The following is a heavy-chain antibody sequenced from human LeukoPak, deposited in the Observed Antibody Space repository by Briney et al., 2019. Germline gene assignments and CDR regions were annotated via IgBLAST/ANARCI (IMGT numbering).Heavy chain of an antibody. D-gene: IGHD6-6*01. Sequence: PGGSLSLFCAASGFTFSSYSMNWVRQAPGRGLVCVSYISSSSSTIYYADSVKGRFTISRDNAKNALYLQMNSLRDEDTAVYYCARGPRSSSSEYYYYYMDVWGKGTTVTVSS. V-gene: IGHV3-48*02. CDR1: GFTFSSYS. CDR3: ARGPRSSSSEYYYYYMDV. J-gene: IGHJ6*03. CDR2: ISSSSSTI.